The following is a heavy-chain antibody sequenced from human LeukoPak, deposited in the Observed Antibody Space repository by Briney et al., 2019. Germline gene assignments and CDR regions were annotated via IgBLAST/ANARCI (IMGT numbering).Heavy chain of an antibody. D-gene: IGHD6-6*01. J-gene: IGHJ4*02. V-gene: IGHV3-48*01. Sequence: GGSLRLSCAASGFTFSTYSMNWVRQAPGKGLEWVSYISSGSSSISYADSVKGRFTISRDNSKNTLYLQMISLTAEDTAVYYCARRSIATAFDYWGQGTPVTVSS. CDR3: ARRSIATAFDY. CDR2: ISSGSSSI. CDR1: GFTFSTYS.